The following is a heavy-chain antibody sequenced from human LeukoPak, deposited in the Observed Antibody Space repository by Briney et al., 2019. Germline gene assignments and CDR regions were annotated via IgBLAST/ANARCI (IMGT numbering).Heavy chain of an antibody. D-gene: IGHD5-24*01. V-gene: IGHV1-69*04. CDR2: IIPVLAIA. J-gene: IGHJ4*02. CDR3: ARDQRDGYNYYY. CDR1: GGTFSSYA. Sequence: ASVKVSCKASGGTFSSYAISWVRQAPGQGLEWMGRIIPVLAIANYAQKFQDRVTITADKSTSTAYMELSGLRSEDTAVYYCARDQRDGYNYYYWGQGTLDTVSS.